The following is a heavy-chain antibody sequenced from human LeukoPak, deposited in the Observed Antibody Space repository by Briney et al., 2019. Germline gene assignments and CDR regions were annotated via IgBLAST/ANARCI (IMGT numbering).Heavy chain of an antibody. D-gene: IGHD1-26*01. CDR1: GFIVSSNN. CDR3: AKDLIKVGPSRFRNYYYYMDV. J-gene: IGHJ6*03. CDR2: IYGGDNT. Sequence: GGSLRLSCAVSGFIVSSNNMSCVRQAPGKGLYWVSLIYGGDNTKYADSVKGRFTISRDNSKNTLYLQMNSLRAEDTAVYYCAKDLIKVGPSRFRNYYYYMDVWGKGTTVTVSS. V-gene: IGHV3-53*01.